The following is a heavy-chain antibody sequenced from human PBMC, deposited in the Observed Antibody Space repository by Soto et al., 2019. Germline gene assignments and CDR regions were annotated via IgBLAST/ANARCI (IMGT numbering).Heavy chain of an antibody. D-gene: IGHD3-10*01. Sequence: EVQLVESGGGLVQPGGSLRLSCAASGFTLSGRSMHWVRQAPGKGLVWVSGIDNAGTDSTYADYVKGRFTSSRDNAKNMLYLQLNSRRVEDTAVYYCARGWFGPDVWGKGTTVTVSS. V-gene: IGHV3-74*01. J-gene: IGHJ6*04. CDR2: IDNAGTDS. CDR3: ARGWFGPDV. CDR1: GFTLSGRS.